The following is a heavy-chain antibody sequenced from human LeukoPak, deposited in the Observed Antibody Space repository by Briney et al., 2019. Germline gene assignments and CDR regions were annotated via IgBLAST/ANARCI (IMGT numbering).Heavy chain of an antibody. CDR1: GFTFSSYA. V-gene: IGHV3-23*01. J-gene: IGHJ5*02. D-gene: IGHD3-10*01. CDR2: IGGSGGST. Sequence: GGSLRFSCAASGFTFSSYAMSWVRQAPGKGLEGVSAIGGSGGSTYYADSVKGRFTISRDNSKNTLYLQMNSLRAEDTAVYYCAKDARDGSGSYAVQDWFDPWGQGTLVTVSS. CDR3: AKDARDGSGSYAVQDWFDP.